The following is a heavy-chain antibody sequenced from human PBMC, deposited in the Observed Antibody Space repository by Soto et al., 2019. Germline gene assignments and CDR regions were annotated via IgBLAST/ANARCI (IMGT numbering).Heavy chain of an antibody. J-gene: IGHJ6*02. CDR1: GFTFSSYV. D-gene: IGHD1-26*01. Sequence: EVQLLESGGGLVQPGGSLRLSCAASGFTFSSYVMSWVRQAPGKGLEWVSAISGSGGSTYYADSVKGRFTISRDNSKNTLYLQMNSLRAEDTAVYYCAKAIVGATLYYYYGMDVWGQGTTVTVSS. CDR2: ISGSGGST. V-gene: IGHV3-23*01. CDR3: AKAIVGATLYYYYGMDV.